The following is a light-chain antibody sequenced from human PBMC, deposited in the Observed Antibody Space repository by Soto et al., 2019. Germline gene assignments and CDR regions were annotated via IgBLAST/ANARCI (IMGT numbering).Light chain of an antibody. CDR2: EVT. CDR1: SSDVGGYKY. V-gene: IGLV2-14*01. CDR3: SSYTSSSTLV. Sequence: QSALTQPASVSGSPGQSITISCTGTSSDVGGYKYVSWYQQHPGKAPKLMIYEVTNRPSGISNRFSGSKSGNTASLTISGLHPEAEADYYCSSYTSSSTLVFGGGTKLTVL. J-gene: IGLJ2*01.